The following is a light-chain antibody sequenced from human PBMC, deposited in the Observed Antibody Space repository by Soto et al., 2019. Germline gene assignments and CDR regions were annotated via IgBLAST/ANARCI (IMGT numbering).Light chain of an antibody. V-gene: IGKV3-20*01. CDR3: QQYGSSGT. CDR1: QSVGSD. Sequence: EIVMTQSPATLSVSPGERATLSFRASQSVGSDLAWYQQKPGQAPRLLIYDASKRATDIPDRFSGSGFGTDFTLTISRLEPEDFAVYYCQQYGSSGTFGQGTKVDIK. CDR2: DAS. J-gene: IGKJ1*01.